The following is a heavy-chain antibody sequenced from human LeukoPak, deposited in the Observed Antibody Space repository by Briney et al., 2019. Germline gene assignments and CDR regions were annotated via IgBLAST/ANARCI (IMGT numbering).Heavy chain of an antibody. Sequence: GGSLRLSCAASGFTFSSYAMSWVRQAPAKGLEWVSAISGSGGSTYYADSVKGRFTISRDNSKNTLYLQMNSLRAEDTAVYYCAKTPVAGSNKVGPFDYWGQGTLVTVSS. J-gene: IGHJ4*02. CDR2: ISGSGGST. D-gene: IGHD6-19*01. CDR3: AKTPVAGSNKVGPFDY. CDR1: GFTFSSYA. V-gene: IGHV3-23*01.